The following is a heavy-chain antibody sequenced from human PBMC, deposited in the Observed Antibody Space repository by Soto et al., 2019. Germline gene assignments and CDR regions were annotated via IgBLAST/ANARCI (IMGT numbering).Heavy chain of an antibody. CDR2: ISCAGTST. CDR1: GFTFISYA. J-gene: IGHJ4*02. V-gene: IGHV3-30-3*01. CDR3: ASDPGHYCNEYYTFDS. Sequence: QVQLVESGGGLVQPGRSLRLSCAASGFTFISYAMHWVRQAPGKGLEWVAVISCAGTSTYYADSVRGRFTISRDNSKDTVYLQLNSLRSADTAVYHCASDPGHYCNEYYTFDSWGQGTLVTVSS. D-gene: IGHD3-3*02.